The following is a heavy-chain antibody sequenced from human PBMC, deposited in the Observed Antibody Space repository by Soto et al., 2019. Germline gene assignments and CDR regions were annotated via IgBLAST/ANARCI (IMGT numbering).Heavy chain of an antibody. CDR2: ISAYNGNA. CDR3: ARDISSRVSASIN. CDR1: GYTFTSYG. V-gene: IGHV1-18*01. D-gene: IGHD2-2*01. Sequence: ASVKVSCKASGYTFTSYGISWVRQAPGQGLEWMGWISAYNGNANYAQKFQGRVTITTDESTSTAYMELSSLRSEDTAVYYCARDISSRVSASINWGQGTLVTVSS. J-gene: IGHJ4*02.